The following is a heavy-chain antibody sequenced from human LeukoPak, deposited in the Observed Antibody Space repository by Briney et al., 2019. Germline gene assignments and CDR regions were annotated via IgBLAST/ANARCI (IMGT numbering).Heavy chain of an antibody. CDR2: ICYSGST. D-gene: IGHD3-22*01. CDR3: ARGRSYYDSSGYGY. J-gene: IGHJ4*02. CDR1: GGSISSYY. Sequence: TSETLSLTCTVSGGSISSYYWSWIRQPPGKGLEWIGYICYSGSTNYNPSLKSRVTISVDTSKNQFSLKLSSVTAADTAVYYCARGRSYYDSSGYGYWGQGTLVTVSS. V-gene: IGHV4-59*01.